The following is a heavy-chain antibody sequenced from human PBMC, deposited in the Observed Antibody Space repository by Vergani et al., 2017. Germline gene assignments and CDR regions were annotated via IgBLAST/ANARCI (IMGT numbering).Heavy chain of an antibody. CDR1: GYYFTDNY. J-gene: IGHJ5*02. CDR2: ITPQNGGT. CDR3: VRGGTFDWLST. Sequence: QVQLVQSGAEVKKPGVAVKVSCKASGYYFTDNYLHWVRQAPGQGLEWMGRITPQNGGTQYAEKFKGRVTMTRDTSITTAYMELTSLTSDDTAVYYCVRGGTFDWLSTWGQGTLVTVSS. V-gene: IGHV1-2*02. D-gene: IGHD3-9*01.